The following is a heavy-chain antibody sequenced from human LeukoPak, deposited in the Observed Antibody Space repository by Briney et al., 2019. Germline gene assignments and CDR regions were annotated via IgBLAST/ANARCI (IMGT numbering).Heavy chain of an antibody. CDR1: GGSISSGSYY. CDR2: IYTSGST. J-gene: IGHJ4*02. Sequence: PSETLSLTCTVSGGSISSGSYYWSWIRQPAGKGLEWIGRIYTSGSTNYNPSLKSRVTISVDTSKNQFSLKLSSVTAADTAVYYCARAPDRHVGLFGDSSTFDYWGQGTLVTVSS. V-gene: IGHV4-61*02. D-gene: IGHD6-13*01. CDR3: ARAPDRHVGLFGDSSTFDY.